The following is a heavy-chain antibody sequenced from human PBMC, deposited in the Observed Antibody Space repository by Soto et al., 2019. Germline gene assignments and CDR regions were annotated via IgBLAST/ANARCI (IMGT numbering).Heavy chain of an antibody. CDR1: GGSINSGDYY. CDR2: IYYSGST. J-gene: IGHJ6*02. Sequence: SETLSLTCTVSGGSINSGDYYWNWIRQPPGKGLEWIGYIYYSGSTYYNPSLKSRVTISVDTSKNQFSLKLSSVTAADTAVYYCANCGGDCAHYGMDVWGQGTTVTVSS. CDR3: ANCGGDCAHYGMDV. V-gene: IGHV4-30-4*01. D-gene: IGHD2-21*02.